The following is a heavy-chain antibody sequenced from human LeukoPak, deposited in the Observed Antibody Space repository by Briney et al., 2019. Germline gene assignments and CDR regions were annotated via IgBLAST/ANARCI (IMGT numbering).Heavy chain of an antibody. CDR2: IRYDGSNN. V-gene: IGHV3-30*02. D-gene: IGHD1-7*01. Sequence: GGSLRLSCVASGFTFSSYGMHWVRQAPGKGLEWVAFIRYDGSNNIYTDSVKGRFTISRDNPKNTLYLQMNSLRAEDTAVYYCAKGNSDFDYWGQGTLVTVSS. CDR3: AKGNSDFDY. J-gene: IGHJ4*02. CDR1: GFTFSSYG.